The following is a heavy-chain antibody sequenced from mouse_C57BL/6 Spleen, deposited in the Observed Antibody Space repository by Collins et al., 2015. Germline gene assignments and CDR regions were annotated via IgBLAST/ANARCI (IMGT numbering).Heavy chain of an antibody. CDR3: ARRYGNYPYTMDY. D-gene: IGHD2-1*01. V-gene: IGHV9-2-1*01. J-gene: IGHJ4*01. CDR1: GYTFTDFS. Sequence: GETVKISCKASGYTFTDFSMHWVRQAPGKGLKWMGWINTETGEPTYADDFKGRFAFSLETSASTAYLKINNLKNEDTATYFCARRYGNYPYTMDYWGQGTSVTVSS. CDR2: INTETGEP.